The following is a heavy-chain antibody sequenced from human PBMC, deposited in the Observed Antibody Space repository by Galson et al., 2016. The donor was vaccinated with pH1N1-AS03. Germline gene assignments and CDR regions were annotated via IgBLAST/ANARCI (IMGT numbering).Heavy chain of an antibody. CDR3: ARSLAAAGNY. D-gene: IGHD6-13*01. CDR1: GFSFGDFA. V-gene: IGHV3-30*04. J-gene: IGHJ4*02. CDR2: ISYDGSEK. Sequence: SLRLSCAASGFSFGDFALHWVRQAPGKGLEWVAFISYDGSEKYYADSVQGRVTISRDNSKNTVHPELNGLKGADTAVYYCARSLAAAGNYWGQGTLVIASS.